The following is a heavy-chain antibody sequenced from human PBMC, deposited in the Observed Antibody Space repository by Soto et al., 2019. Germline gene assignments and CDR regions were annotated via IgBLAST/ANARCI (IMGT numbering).Heavy chain of an antibody. D-gene: IGHD3-16*01. V-gene: IGHV1-2*02. CDR2: INPNSGDT. CDR3: ARDPIGGGAPYYFDY. J-gene: IGHJ4*02. CDR1: GYTFTADY. Sequence: QVQLVQSGAEVKKPGVSVKVSCKASGYTFTADYLYWVRQAPGQGPEWMGGINPNSGDTIYAPKFQGRVTMTRDPSISTAYMELSGLRSDDTAVYYCARDPIGGGAPYYFDYCGQGTLVTVSS.